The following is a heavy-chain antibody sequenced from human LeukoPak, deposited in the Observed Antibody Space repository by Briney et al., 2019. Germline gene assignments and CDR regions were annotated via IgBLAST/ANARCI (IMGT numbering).Heavy chain of an antibody. V-gene: IGHV3-11*05. CDR1: GFTFSDYY. Sequence: GGSLRLSCAASGFTFSDYYMSWIRQAPGKGLEWVSYISSSSSYTNYADSVKGRFTISRDNAKNSLYLQMNSLRAEDTAVYYCARDVQRDTMVRGVGDAFDIWGQGTMVTVSS. CDR3: ARDVQRDTMVRGVGDAFDI. J-gene: IGHJ3*02. CDR2: ISSSSSYT. D-gene: IGHD3-10*01.